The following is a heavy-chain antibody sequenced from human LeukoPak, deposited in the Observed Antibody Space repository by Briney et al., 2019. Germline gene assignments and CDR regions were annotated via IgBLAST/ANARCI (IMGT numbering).Heavy chain of an antibody. CDR3: ARVEMATITANDY. J-gene: IGHJ4*02. D-gene: IGHD5-24*01. CDR2: INPNNSDT. CDR1: GYIFTGYY. Sequence: ASVKVSCKASGYIFTGYYMHWVRQAPGQGLEWMGWINPNNSDTDCAQKFQGRVTMTRDASISTAYMELSRLRSDDTAVYFCARVEMATITANDYWGQGTLVTVSS. V-gene: IGHV1-2*02.